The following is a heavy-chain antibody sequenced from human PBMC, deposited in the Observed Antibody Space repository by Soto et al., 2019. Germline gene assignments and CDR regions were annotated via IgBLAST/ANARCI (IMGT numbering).Heavy chain of an antibody. CDR3: AKARFSFDSSPYDS. V-gene: IGHV3-43*02. CDR1: GFTFEDYA. D-gene: IGHD3-22*01. J-gene: IGHJ4*02. Sequence: EVQLVESGGGVVQPGGSLRLSCAASGFTFEDYALHWVRQSSGKGPEWVSLINADGTDTYYAHSVNGRFTISRDNRKASFFLQMNSLRPEDSAMYYCAKARFSFDSSPYDSWGQGTLGTVTS. CDR2: INADGTDT.